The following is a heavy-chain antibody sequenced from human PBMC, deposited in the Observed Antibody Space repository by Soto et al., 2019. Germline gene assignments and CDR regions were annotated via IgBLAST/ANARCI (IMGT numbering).Heavy chain of an antibody. CDR1: GGSISSYY. CDR3: SRVSRKGYYDYGMDV. V-gene: IGHV4-4*07. J-gene: IGHJ6*02. D-gene: IGHD2-2*01. CDR2: IYTSGRN. Sequence: QVQLQESRPGLVKPSENLSLTCTVPGGSISSYYWSWLRQPTGKGLELIGRIYTSGRNKYNPSLKSRVTMSVDTSKNQFALRLSSVTAADTAGYYCSRVSRKGYYDYGMDVWGQGTTVTVSS.